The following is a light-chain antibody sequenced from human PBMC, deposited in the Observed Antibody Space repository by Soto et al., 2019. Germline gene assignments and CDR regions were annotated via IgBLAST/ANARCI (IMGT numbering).Light chain of an antibody. J-gene: IGLJ1*01. CDR3: SSYAGSNNLV. CDR1: SSDVGGYNY. Sequence: QSVRTQPLAASGAPGQAVTISCTGTSSDVGGYNYVSWYQQHPGKAPKLMIYEVSKRPSGVPDRFSGSKSGNTASLTVSGLQAEDEADYYCSSYAGSNNLVFGTGTKVTVL. V-gene: IGLV2-8*01. CDR2: EVS.